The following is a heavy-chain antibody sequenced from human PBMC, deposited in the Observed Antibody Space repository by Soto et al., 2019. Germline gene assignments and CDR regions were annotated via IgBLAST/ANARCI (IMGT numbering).Heavy chain of an antibody. Sequence: QVHLVQSGVEVKKPGSSVRVSCKASGDTFSSYTINWVRQAPGLGLEWMGRVIPMLSMSNYALKFQGRVTMAADNFTNTAYMELSSLRSDDTATFCCEMSYGSGSRACDGWGQGALVTVYS. CDR1: GDTFSSYT. D-gene: IGHD3-10*01. CDR2: VIPMLSMS. CDR3: EMSYGSGSRACDG. V-gene: IGHV1-69*02. J-gene: IGHJ4*02.